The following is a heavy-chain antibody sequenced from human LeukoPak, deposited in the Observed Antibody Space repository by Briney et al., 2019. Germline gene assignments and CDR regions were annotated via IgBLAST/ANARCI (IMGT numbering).Heavy chain of an antibody. CDR3: ARRIVVVPAATNWFDP. Sequence: ETLSLTCTVSGDSISSSSYYWGWIRQPPGKGLEWIGSIYYSGSTYYNPSLKSRVTISVDTSKNQFSLKLSSVTAADTAVYYCARRIVVVPAATNWFDPWGQGTLVTVSS. D-gene: IGHD2-2*01. CDR1: GDSISSSSYY. J-gene: IGHJ5*02. V-gene: IGHV4-39*01. CDR2: IYYSGST.